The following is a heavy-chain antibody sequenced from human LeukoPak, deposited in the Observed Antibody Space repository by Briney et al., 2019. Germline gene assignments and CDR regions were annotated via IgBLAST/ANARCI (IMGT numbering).Heavy chain of an antibody. CDR3: TRDQMNY. CDR2: ILSNGDT. V-gene: IGHV3-53*01. J-gene: IGHJ4*02. D-gene: IGHD5-24*01. Sequence: GGSLRLSCTASEFTVSRNYMLWVRQAPGKGLEWVSLILSNGDTHYADSVKGRFTISRDTSKNTVSLQMNSLRVGDTAMYYCTRDQMNYWGQGTLVTVSS. CDR1: EFTVSRNY.